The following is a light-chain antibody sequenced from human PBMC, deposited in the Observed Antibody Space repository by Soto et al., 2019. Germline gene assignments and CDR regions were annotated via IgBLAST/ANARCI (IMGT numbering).Light chain of an antibody. V-gene: IGLV2-14*01. J-gene: IGLJ3*02. Sequence: QSALTQPASVSGSPGQSIAISCTGTTSDIGAYNFVSWYQHHPGKAPQLIIYQVNNRPSGVSDRFSGAKSGNTASLTISGLPAEDEADYYCSSFTTSATLVFGGGTKLTVL. CDR2: QVN. CDR1: TSDIGAYNF. CDR3: SSFTTSATLV.